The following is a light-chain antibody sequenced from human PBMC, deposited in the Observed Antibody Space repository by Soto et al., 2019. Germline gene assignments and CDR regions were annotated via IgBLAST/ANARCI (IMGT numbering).Light chain of an antibody. V-gene: IGLV2-14*01. CDR3: CSYTRTSNHYF. Sequence: QSALTQPASVSGSPGQSITISCTGTSSDIGGYDYVSWYQQRPGKAPKLMIYEGRYRPSGVSNRFSGYKSGNTASLTISGLQAEDEADYYCCSYTRTSNHYFFGSGTKVTVL. CDR1: SSDIGGYDY. CDR2: EGR. J-gene: IGLJ1*01.